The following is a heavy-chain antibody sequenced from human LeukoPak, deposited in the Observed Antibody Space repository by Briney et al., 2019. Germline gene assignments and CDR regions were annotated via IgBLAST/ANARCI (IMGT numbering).Heavy chain of an antibody. CDR2: MNPNSGNT. CDR1: GYTFTSYD. J-gene: IGHJ4*02. V-gene: IGHV1-8*01. D-gene: IGHD1-1*01. CDR3: ARGLGKAPKRRYYFDY. Sequence: ASVKVSCKASGYTFTSYDIHWVRQATGQGLEWMGWMNPNSGNTGYAQKFQGRVTMTRNTSISTAYMELSSLRSEDTAVYYCARGLGKAPKRRYYFDYWGQGTLVTVSS.